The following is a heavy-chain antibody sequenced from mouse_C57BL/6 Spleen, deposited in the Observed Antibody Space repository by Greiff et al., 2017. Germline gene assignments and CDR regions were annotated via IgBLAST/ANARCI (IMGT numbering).Heavy chain of an antibody. CDR2: IDPSDSYT. Sequence: QVQLQQPGAELVMPGASVKLSCKASGYTFTSYWMHWVKQRPGQGLEWIGEIDPSDSYTNYNQKFKGKSTLTVDKSSSTAYMQLSSLTSEDSAVYYCARSGLHYAMDYWGQGTSVTVSS. D-gene: IGHD3-1*01. V-gene: IGHV1-69*01. CDR1: GYTFTSYW. J-gene: IGHJ4*01. CDR3: ARSGLHYAMDY.